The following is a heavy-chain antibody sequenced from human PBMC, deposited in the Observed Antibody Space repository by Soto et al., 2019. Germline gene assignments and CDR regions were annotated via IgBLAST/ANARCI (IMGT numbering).Heavy chain of an antibody. CDR2: ISSGGDNT. J-gene: IGHJ3*02. CDR1: GYNFNKYA. CDR3: VRRAQYFDGTGFHAFDI. V-gene: IGHV3-23*01. Sequence: PGGSLRLSCVAGGYNFNKYAVSWVRQAPGKGLEWVSAISSGGDNTHYADSVKGRFTITRDNSKNMLYLEMNSLTVEDTAVYYCVRRAQYFDGTGFHAFDIWGQGTRVTV. D-gene: IGHD3-22*01.